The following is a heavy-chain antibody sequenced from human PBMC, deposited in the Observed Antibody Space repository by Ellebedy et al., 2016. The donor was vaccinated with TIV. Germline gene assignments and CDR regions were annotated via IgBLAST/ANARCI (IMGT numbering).Heavy chain of an antibody. J-gene: IGHJ4*02. Sequence: GESLKISXKASGYTFITYWIGWVRQVPGKGLEWMGIIYPGDSDTRYSPSFEGQVTISADQSLSTAYLQWSSLKASDSAMYFCARQSPGETGGDYWGQGTLVTVSS. V-gene: IGHV5-51*01. CDR1: GYTFITYW. D-gene: IGHD1-14*01. CDR2: IYPGDSDT. CDR3: ARQSPGETGGDY.